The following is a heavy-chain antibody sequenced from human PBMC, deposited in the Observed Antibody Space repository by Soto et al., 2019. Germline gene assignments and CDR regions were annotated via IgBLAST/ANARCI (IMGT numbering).Heavy chain of an antibody. CDR3: ARDQYSRTTLGVDWFDP. CDR1: GGSISSYY. J-gene: IGHJ5*02. V-gene: IGHV4-4*07. Sequence: PSETLSLTCTVSGGSISSYYWSWIRQPAGKGLEWIGRIYTSGSTNYNPSLKSRVTMSVDTSKNQFSLKLSSVTAADTAVYYCARDQYSRTTLGVDWFDPWGQGTLVAVSP. D-gene: IGHD6-13*01. CDR2: IYTSGST.